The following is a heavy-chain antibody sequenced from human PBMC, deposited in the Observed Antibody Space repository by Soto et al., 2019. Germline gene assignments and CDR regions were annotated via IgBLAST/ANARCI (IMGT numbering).Heavy chain of an antibody. J-gene: IGHJ4*02. Sequence: SETLSLTCTVSGGSISSGDYYWSWIRQPPGKGLEWVGYIYYSGSTYYNPSLKSRVTISVDTSKNQFSLKLSSVTAADTAVYYCARERIYGGNLADYWGQGTLVTVSS. CDR3: ARERIYGGNLADY. CDR1: GGSISSGDYY. D-gene: IGHD2-21*02. CDR2: IYYSGST. V-gene: IGHV4-30-4*01.